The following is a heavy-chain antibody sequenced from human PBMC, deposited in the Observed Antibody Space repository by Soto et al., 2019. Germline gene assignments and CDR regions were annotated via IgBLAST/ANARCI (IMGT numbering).Heavy chain of an antibody. V-gene: IGHV1-69*05. D-gene: IGHD5-18*01. CDR2: IIPIFGTP. J-gene: IGHJ4*02. CDR3: AADVGGYIYGLGKY. Sequence: GASVKVSCKASGGTFNNYAISWVRQAPGQGLEWMGGIIPIFGTPNYARGLQERVTITRDMSTSTAYMELSGLRSEDTAVYYCAADVGGYIYGLGKYWGQGTLVTVPQ. CDR1: GGTFNNYA.